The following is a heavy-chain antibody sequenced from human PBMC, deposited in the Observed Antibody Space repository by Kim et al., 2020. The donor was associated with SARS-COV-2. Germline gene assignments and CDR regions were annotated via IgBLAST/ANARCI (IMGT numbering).Heavy chain of an antibody. CDR1: GDSVSSDSYT. CDR2: SYYRSKWYS. D-gene: IGHD3-10*01. V-gene: IGHV6-1*01. CDR3: VREKPFGAVDY. J-gene: IGHJ4*02. Sequence: SQTLSLTCAISGDSVSSDSYTWTWIRQSPSRGLEWLGRSYYRSKWYSDYAVSVKSRMNINVDTSKNQFSLRLTSVTPEDTAVYYCVREKPFGAVDYWGQGTLVTVSS.